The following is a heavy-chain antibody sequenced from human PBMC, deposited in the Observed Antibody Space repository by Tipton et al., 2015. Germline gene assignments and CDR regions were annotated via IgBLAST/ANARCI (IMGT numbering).Heavy chain of an antibody. J-gene: IGHJ6*02. V-gene: IGHV4-61*01. CDR2: ISYTETS. CDR3: ARDLEHGMDV. Sequence: GLVKPSETLSLTCTVSGGSISSGSHFWSWIRQPPGKGLEWIGYISYTETSHYNASLKSRVTISIDTSKNQFSLKLNSVAAADTAVYYCARDLEHGMDVWGHGTTVTVSS. D-gene: IGHD5-24*01. CDR1: GGSISSGSHF.